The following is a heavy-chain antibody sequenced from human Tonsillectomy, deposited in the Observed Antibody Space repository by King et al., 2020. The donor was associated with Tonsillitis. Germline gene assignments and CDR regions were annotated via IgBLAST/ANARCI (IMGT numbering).Heavy chain of an antibody. CDR1: GFTFSSYA. D-gene: IGHD3-10*01. V-gene: IGHV3-23*04. CDR2: ISVRVGST. Sequence: EVQLVESGGGLVQPGGSLRLSCAASGFTFSSYAMSWVRQAPGKGLEWVSTISVRVGSTYYANSVKGRFTIPRDNSKNTLYLQMNSLRAEDTAVYYCAKAPRLFYGSGSYYPYYFDYWGQGTLVTVSS. J-gene: IGHJ4*02. CDR3: AKAPRLFYGSGSYYPYYFDY.